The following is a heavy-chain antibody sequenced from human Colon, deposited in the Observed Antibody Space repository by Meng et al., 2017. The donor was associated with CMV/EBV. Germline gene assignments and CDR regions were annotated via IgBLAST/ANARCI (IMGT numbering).Heavy chain of an antibody. D-gene: IGHD2-15*01. CDR2: IRSSGTDT. J-gene: IGHJ5*02. Sequence: GESLKISCVDSGVPLRGHWMHWVRQGPGKGLVWVSRIRSSGTDTSYADSVKGRFTVSRDLTKNTLYLHMNALTAEDTALYYCAAGRGGTYPDQWGQGTLVTVSS. CDR3: AAGRGGTYPDQ. CDR1: GVPLRGHW. V-gene: IGHV3-74*03.